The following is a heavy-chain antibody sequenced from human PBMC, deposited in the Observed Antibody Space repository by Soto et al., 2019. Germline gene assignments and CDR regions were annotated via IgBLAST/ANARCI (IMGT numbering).Heavy chain of an antibody. CDR3: ARDRGYYDFWSGYQRGERYYYGMDV. CDR2: IGTAGDT. V-gene: IGHV3-13*01. CDR1: GFTFSNYW. D-gene: IGHD3-3*01. J-gene: IGHJ6*02. Sequence: RLSCAASGFTFSNYWVHWGRQATGKGLEWVSAIGTAGDTYYPGSVKGRFTISRENAKNSLYLQMNSLRAEDTAVYYCARDRGYYDFWSGYQRGERYYYGMDVWGQGTTVTVSS.